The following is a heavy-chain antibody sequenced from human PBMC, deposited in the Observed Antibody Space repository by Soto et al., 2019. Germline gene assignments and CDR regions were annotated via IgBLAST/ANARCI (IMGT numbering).Heavy chain of an antibody. CDR2: IIPIFGTA. V-gene: IGHV1-69*13. CDR1: GGTFSSYA. CDR3: ARLSYSSSHQDYYYGMDV. J-gene: IGHJ6*02. D-gene: IGHD6-6*01. Sequence: SVKVSCKASGGTFSSYAISWVRQAPGQGXEWMGGIIPIFGTANYAQKFQGRVTITADESTSTAYMELSSLRSEDTAVYYCARLSYSSSHQDYYYGMDVWGQGTTVTVSS.